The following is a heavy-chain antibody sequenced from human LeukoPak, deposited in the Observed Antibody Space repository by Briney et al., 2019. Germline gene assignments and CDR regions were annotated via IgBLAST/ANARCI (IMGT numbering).Heavy chain of an antibody. D-gene: IGHD6-13*01. J-gene: IGHJ4*02. V-gene: IGHV1-18*01. Sequence: GASVKVSCKASGYTFTSYGISWVRQAPGQGLEWMGWISAYNGNTNYAQKLQGRVTMTTDTSTSTAYMELRSLRSDDTAVYYCARDHRRIAAAGSGYWGQGTLVTVSS. CDR2: ISAYNGNT. CDR3: ARDHRRIAAAGSGY. CDR1: GYTFTSYG.